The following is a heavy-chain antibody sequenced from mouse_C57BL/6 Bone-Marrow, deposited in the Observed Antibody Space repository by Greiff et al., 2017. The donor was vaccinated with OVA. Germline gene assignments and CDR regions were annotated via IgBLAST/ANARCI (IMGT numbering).Heavy chain of an antibody. Sequence: EVKLQESGPGLVKPSQSLSLTCSVTGYSITSGYYWNWIRQFPGNKLEWMGYISYDGSNNYNPSLKNRISITRDTSKNQFFLKLNSVTTEDTATYYCARGAYYNAMDYWGQGTSVTVSS. CDR2: ISYDGSN. V-gene: IGHV3-6*01. D-gene: IGHD2-12*01. CDR1: GYSITSGYY. J-gene: IGHJ4*01. CDR3: ARGAYYNAMDY.